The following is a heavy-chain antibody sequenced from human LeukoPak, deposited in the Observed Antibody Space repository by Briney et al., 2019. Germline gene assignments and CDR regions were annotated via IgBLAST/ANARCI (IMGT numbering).Heavy chain of an antibody. CDR2: IKQDGSEK. D-gene: IGHD1-26*01. J-gene: IGHJ3*02. CDR1: GFTFSSYW. V-gene: IGHV3-7*03. Sequence: GGSLRLSCEASGFTFSSYWMSWVRQAPGKGLEWVANIKQDGSEKYYVDSVKGRFTISRDNAKNSLYLQMNSLRAEDTAVYYCAKDLEGNYYENYDAFDIWGQGTMVTVSS. CDR3: AKDLEGNYYENYDAFDI.